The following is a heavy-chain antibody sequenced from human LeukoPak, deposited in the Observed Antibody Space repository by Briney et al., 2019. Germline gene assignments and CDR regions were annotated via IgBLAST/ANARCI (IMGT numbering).Heavy chain of an antibody. CDR3: ARAFFYDSSGYGLQGYYFDY. CDR2: IGSDGRT. Sequence: GGSLRLSCEASGFTFSGNAMAWVRQAPGKGPEWVSGIGSDGRTHYADSVKGRFTISRDNAKNSLYLQMNSLRAEDTALYYCARAFFYDSSGYGLQGYYFDYWGQGTLVTVSS. J-gene: IGHJ4*02. V-gene: IGHV3-23*01. D-gene: IGHD3-22*01. CDR1: GFTFSGNA.